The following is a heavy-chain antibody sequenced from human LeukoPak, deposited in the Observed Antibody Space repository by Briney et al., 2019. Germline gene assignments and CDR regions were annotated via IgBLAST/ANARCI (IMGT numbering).Heavy chain of an antibody. CDR2: IYYSGST. CDR3: ARGNPKYYYYGMDV. J-gene: IGHJ6*02. Sequence: SETLSLTCTVSGGSISSYYWSWIRQPPGKGLEWIGYIYYSGSTNYNPSLKSRVTISVDTCKNQFSLKLSSVTAADTAVYYCARGNPKYYYYGMDVWGQGTTVTVSS. V-gene: IGHV4-59*08. CDR1: GGSISSYY.